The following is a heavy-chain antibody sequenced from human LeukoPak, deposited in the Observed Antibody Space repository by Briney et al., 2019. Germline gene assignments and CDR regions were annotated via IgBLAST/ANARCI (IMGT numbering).Heavy chain of an antibody. V-gene: IGHV1-46*01. Sequence: GSVKVSCKASGYTFTSYYMHWVRQAPGQGLEWMGIINPSGGSTSYAQKFPGRVTMTRDMSTSTLYMELSSLRSEDTAVYYCARGSYTAIDYWGQGTLVTVSS. CDR1: GYTFTSYY. J-gene: IGHJ4*02. CDR2: INPSGGST. CDR3: ARGSYTAIDY. D-gene: IGHD5-18*01.